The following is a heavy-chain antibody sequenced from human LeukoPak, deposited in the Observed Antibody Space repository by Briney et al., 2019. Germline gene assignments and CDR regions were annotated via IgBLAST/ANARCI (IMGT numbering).Heavy chain of an antibody. CDR3: ARVGGTNYYYYGMDV. D-gene: IGHD3-10*01. V-gene: IGHV4-59*01. Sequence: SETLSLTCTVSGGSISGYYWSWIRQPPGKGLEWIGYIYDSGSTNYNPSLKSRVTISVDTSKNQFSLKLSSVTAADMAVYYCARVGGTNYYYYGMDVWAKGPRSPSP. CDR2: IYDSGST. J-gene: IGHJ6*02. CDR1: GGSISGYY.